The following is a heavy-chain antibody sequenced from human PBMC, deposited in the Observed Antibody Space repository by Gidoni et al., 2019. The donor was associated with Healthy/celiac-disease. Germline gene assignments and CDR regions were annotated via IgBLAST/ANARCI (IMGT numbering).Heavy chain of an antibody. CDR2: ISYDGSNK. V-gene: IGHV3-30*04. J-gene: IGHJ6*03. Sequence: QVQLVESGGGVVQPGRSLRLSCAASGFTCSSYAMHWVRQAPGKGLEWVAVISYDGSNKYYADSVKGRFTISRDNSKNTLYLQMNSLRAEDTAVYYCAGALRNYYYYMDVWGKGTTVTVSS. CDR3: AGALRNYYYYMDV. CDR1: GFTCSSYA.